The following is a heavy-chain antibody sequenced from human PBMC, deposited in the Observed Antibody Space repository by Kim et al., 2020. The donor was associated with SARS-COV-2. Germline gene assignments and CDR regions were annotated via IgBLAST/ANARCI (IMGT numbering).Heavy chain of an antibody. V-gene: IGHV3-30-3*01. CDR2: ISYDGSNK. CDR3: ARDEFGGSYYDY. Sequence: GGSLRLSFSASGFTFSSYAMHWVRPAPGKGLEWVAVISYDGSNKYYADSVKGRFTISRDNSKNTLYLQMNSLRAEDTAVYYCARDEFGGSYYDYWGQGTLVTVSS. J-gene: IGHJ4*02. CDR1: GFTFSSYA. D-gene: IGHD1-26*01.